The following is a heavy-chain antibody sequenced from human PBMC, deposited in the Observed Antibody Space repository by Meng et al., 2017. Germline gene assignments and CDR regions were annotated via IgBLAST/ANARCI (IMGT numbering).Heavy chain of an antibody. CDR1: GGVVSVYY. V-gene: IGHV4-34*01. D-gene: IGHD2-15*01. Sequence: PSSTRAPICLVLGGVVSVYYWSWIRQPPGKGLEWIGEINHSGSTNHNPSLKRRITISVDTSKNQFSLKLSSVTAADTAVYYCARGLGYCSGGSSCWGQGTLVTVSS. J-gene: IGHJ4*02. CDR2: INHSGST. CDR3: ARGLGYCSGGSSC.